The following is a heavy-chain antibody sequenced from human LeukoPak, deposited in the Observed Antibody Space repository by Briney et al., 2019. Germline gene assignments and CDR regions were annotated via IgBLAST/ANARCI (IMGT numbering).Heavy chain of an antibody. D-gene: IGHD3-10*01. CDR2: IYTGNST. CDR3: VGYHSESPAP. CDR1: GFTINTNY. V-gene: IGHV3-53*01. Sequence: GGSLRLSCAASGFTINTNYMSWVRQAPGKGLERVSGIYTGNSTIYADSVRGRFTISRDNSKNTFYLQMNSLRAEDTAVYYCVGYHSESPAPWGQGTLVTVSS. J-gene: IGHJ5*02.